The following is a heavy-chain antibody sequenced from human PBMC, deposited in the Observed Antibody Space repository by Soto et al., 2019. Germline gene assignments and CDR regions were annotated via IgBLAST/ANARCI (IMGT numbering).Heavy chain of an antibody. J-gene: IGHJ4*02. CDR2: IDESGDS. CDR1: GVPIRSSSHY. Sequence: PSETLSLTCTVSGVPIRSSSHYWGWMRQSPGTGLEWIGSIDESGDSYYNPSLKSRVTIFVDTSKNQFSLKLISVTGADSAIYYCARDGGYVDYWGEGAPVTVSP. D-gene: IGHD3-16*01. CDR3: ARDGGYVDY. V-gene: IGHV4-39*02.